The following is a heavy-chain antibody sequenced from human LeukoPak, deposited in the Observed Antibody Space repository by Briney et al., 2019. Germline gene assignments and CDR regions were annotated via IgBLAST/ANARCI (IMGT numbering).Heavy chain of an antibody. J-gene: IGHJ5*02. CDR1: GGSFSGYY. D-gene: IGHD3-3*01. CDR3: ARRSGSTKMYNWFDP. CDR2: INHSGST. Sequence: PSETLSLTCGVYGGSFSGYYWSWIRQPPGKGLEWIGEINHSGSTNYNPSLKSRVTISVDTSKNQFSLKLSSVTAADTAVYYCARRSGSTKMYNWFDPWGQGTLVTVSS. V-gene: IGHV4-34*01.